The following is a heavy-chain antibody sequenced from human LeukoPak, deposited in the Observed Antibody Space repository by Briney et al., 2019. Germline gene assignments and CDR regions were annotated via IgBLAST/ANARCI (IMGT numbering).Heavy chain of an antibody. CDR3: ARVGHSSRWYYFDY. Sequence: ASVKVSCKASGYTFTGYYMHWVRQAPGQGLEWMGWINPNSGGTNYAQKFQGRVTMTRDTSISTAYMELSRLRSDDTAVYYCARVGHSSRWYYFDYWGQGTLVTVSS. D-gene: IGHD6-19*01. CDR2: INPNSGGT. CDR1: GYTFTGYY. J-gene: IGHJ4*02. V-gene: IGHV1-2*02.